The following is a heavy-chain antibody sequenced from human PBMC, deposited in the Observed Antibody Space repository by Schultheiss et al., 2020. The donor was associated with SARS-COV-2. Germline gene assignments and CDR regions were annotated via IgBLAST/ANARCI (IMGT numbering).Heavy chain of an antibody. J-gene: IGHJ6*02. D-gene: IGHD3-22*01. CDR2: ISYDGSNK. V-gene: IGHV3-30-3*01. CDR3: ARDDGTMIVGGDV. CDR1: GFNLSSYA. Sequence: GGSLRLSCAASGFNLSSYAMHWVRQAPGKGLEWVAVISYDGSNKYYADSVKGRFTISRDNSKNTLYLQMNSLRAEDTAVYYCARDDGTMIVGGDVWGQGTTVTVSS.